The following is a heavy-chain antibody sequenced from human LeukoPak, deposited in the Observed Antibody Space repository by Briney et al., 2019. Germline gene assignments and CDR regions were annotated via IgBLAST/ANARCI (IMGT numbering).Heavy chain of an antibody. V-gene: IGHV3-30*03. J-gene: IGHJ5*02. CDR3: ARMVVLMVSGWFDP. CDR1: GFTFSSYG. Sequence: GGSLRLSCAASGFTFSSYGMHWVRQAPGKGLEWVAVISYDGSNKYYADSVKGRFTISRDNSKNTLYPQMNSLRAEDTAVYYCARMVVLMVSGWFDPWGQGTLVTVSS. CDR2: ISYDGSNK. D-gene: IGHD2-8*01.